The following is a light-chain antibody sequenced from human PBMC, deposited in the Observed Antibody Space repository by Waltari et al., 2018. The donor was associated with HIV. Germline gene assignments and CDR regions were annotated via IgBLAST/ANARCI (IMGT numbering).Light chain of an antibody. CDR1: SSDVGGYNY. J-gene: IGLJ2*01. CDR3: SSYTSSSTYVV. CDR2: EVS. Sequence: QSALTQPASVSGSPGQSITISCTGTSSDVGGYNYVSWYQQHPGKAPKLMIYEVSNRPSGVSNRFSGSKSDNTASLTISGLQAEDEADYYCSSYTSSSTYVVFGGGTKLTVL. V-gene: IGLV2-14*01.